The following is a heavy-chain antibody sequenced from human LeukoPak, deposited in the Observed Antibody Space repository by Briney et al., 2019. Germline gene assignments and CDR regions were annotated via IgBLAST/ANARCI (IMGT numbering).Heavy chain of an antibody. CDR1: GFTSSSYA. Sequence: PGGSLRLSCAASGFTSSSYAMSWVRQAPGKGLEWVSAISGGGGSTYYADSVKGRFTISRDNSKNTLYLQMNSLRAEDTAVYDCAKDLSSGPRGWGQGTLVTVSS. CDR2: ISGGGGST. V-gene: IGHV3-23*01. J-gene: IGHJ4*02. D-gene: IGHD1-14*01. CDR3: AKDLSSGPRG.